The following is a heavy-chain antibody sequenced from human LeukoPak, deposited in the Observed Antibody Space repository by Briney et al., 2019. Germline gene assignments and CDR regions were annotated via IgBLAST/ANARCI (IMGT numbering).Heavy chain of an antibody. CDR1: GYSISSGYY. D-gene: IGHD1-26*01. CDR3: ARDRVGATNAFDI. Sequence: PSETLSLTCTVSGYSISSGYYWRWIRQPPGKGLEWIGSIYHSGSTYYNPSLKSRLNISVDTSRNQFSLKLSSVTAADTAVYYCARDRVGATNAFDIWGQGTMVTVSS. CDR2: IYHSGST. V-gene: IGHV4-38-2*02. J-gene: IGHJ3*02.